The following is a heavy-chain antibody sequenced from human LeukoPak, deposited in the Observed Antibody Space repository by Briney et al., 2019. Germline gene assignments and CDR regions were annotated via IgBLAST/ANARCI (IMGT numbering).Heavy chain of an antibody. CDR3: ARPRTQGYCSGGSCYSAPDY. J-gene: IGHJ4*02. Sequence: GRSLRLSCAASGITFSTYGMHWVRQAPGKGLEWVTVISYDGSNKYYADSVKGRFTISRDNSKNTLYLQMNSLRAEDTAVYYCARPRTQGYCSGGSCYSAPDYWGQGTLVTVSS. CDR1: GITFSTYG. CDR2: ISYDGSNK. V-gene: IGHV3-30*03. D-gene: IGHD2-15*01.